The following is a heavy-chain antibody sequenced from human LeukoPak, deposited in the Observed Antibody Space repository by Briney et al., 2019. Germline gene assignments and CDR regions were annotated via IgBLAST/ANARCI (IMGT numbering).Heavy chain of an antibody. CDR1: GFTFSSYA. D-gene: IGHD3-3*01. Sequence: GGSLRLSCAASGFTFSSYAMSWVRQAPGKGLEWVSAISGSGGSTYCADSVKGRFTISRDNSKNTLYLQMNSLRAEDTAVYYCAKSPLNPLRFLEWPRLLYGMDVWGQGTTVTVSS. J-gene: IGHJ6*02. CDR2: ISGSGGST. CDR3: AKSPLNPLRFLEWPRLLYGMDV. V-gene: IGHV3-23*01.